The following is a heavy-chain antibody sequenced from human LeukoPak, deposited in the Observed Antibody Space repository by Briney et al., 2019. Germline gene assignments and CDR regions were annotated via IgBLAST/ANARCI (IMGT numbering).Heavy chain of an antibody. CDR2: ISSSSSYI. D-gene: IGHD5-18*01. CDR1: GFTFSSYS. CDR3: ARDWAVDTATD. Sequence: GGSLRLSCAASGFTFSSYSMNWVRQAPGKGLEWVSSISSSSSYIYYADSVKGRFTISRDNAKNSLYLQMNSLRAEDTAVYYCARDWAVDTATDWGQGTLVTVSP. V-gene: IGHV3-21*01. J-gene: IGHJ4*02.